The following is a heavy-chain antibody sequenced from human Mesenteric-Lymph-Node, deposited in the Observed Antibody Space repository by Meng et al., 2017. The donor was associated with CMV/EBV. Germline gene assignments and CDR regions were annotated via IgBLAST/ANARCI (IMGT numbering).Heavy chain of an antibody. CDR3: ARVDVKSYSSGWIPNYDY. D-gene: IGHD6-19*01. V-gene: IGHV1-46*01. CDR1: GYTFTSYY. J-gene: IGHJ4*02. CDR2: INPSGGST. Sequence: ASVKVSCKASGYTFTSYYMHWVRQAPGQGLEWMGIINPSGGSTSYAQKFQGRVTMTRDTSASTVCMELSSLRSEDTAVYYCARVDVKSYSSGWIPNYDYWGQGTLVTVSS.